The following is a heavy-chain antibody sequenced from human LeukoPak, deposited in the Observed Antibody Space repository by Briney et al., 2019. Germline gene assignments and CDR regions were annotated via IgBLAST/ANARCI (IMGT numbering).Heavy chain of an antibody. J-gene: IGHJ4*02. CDR1: GDSVSNYTTA. Sequence: SQTLSLTCAISGDSVSNYTTAWNWIRQSPSRGLEWPGRTYYRSKWYNEYAVSVKSRITIDPDTSKNQFSLQLSSVTPEDTAVYYCARGYYCDSWGQGTLVTVSS. CDR2: TYYRSKWYN. CDR3: ARGYYCDS. V-gene: IGHV6-1*01.